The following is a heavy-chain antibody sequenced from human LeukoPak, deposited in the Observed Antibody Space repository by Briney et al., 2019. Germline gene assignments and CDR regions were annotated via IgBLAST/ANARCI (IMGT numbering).Heavy chain of an antibody. CDR3: ARVNPYGRYFDY. CDR1: GYSISSGYY. V-gene: IGHV4-38-2*02. CDR2: IYHSGST. Sequence: SETLSLICTVSGYSISSGYYWGWIRQPPGKGLEWIGSIYHSGSTYYNPSLKSRVTISVDTSKNQFSLKLSSVTAADTAVYYFARVNPYGRYFDYWGQGTLVTVSS. J-gene: IGHJ4*02. D-gene: IGHD4-17*01.